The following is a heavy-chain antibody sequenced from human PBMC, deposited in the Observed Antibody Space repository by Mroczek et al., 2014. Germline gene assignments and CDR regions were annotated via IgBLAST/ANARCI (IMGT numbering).Heavy chain of an antibody. D-gene: IGHD3-3*01. CDR3: ASAYYDFWSGNYAHLFDY. CDR2: IYYSGST. V-gene: IGHV4-39*01. Sequence: QVQLQQWGPGLVKPSETLSLTCTVSGGSISSSSYYWGWIRQPPGKGLEWIGSIYYSGSTYYNPSLKSRVTISVDTSKNQFSLKLSSVTAADTAVYYCASAYYDFWSGNYAHLFDYWGQGTLVTVSS. J-gene: IGHJ4*02. CDR1: GGSISSSSYY.